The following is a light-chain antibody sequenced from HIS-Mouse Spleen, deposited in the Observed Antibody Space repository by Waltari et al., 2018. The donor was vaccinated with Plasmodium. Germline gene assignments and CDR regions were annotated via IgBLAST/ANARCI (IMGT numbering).Light chain of an antibody. Sequence: EIVMTQSPATLSVSPGERATLPCRASQSVSSNLAWYQQKPGQAPRLLIYGASSLQSGVPSRCSGSGSGTDFTLTISSLQPEDFATYYCQQSYSTPQLTFGGGTKVEIK. CDR3: QQSYSTPQLT. CDR1: QSVSSN. V-gene: IGKV3-15*01. J-gene: IGKJ4*01. CDR2: GAS.